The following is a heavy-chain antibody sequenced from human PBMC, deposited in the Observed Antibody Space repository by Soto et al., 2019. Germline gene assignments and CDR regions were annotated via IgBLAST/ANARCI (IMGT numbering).Heavy chain of an antibody. CDR2: IIPIFGTA. CDR1: GGTFSSYA. V-gene: IGHV1-69*13. D-gene: IGHD3-22*01. J-gene: IGHJ5*02. Sequence: ASVKVSCKASGGTFSSYAISWVRQAPGQGLEWMGGIIPIFGTANYAQKFQGRVTITADESASTAYMELSSLRSEDTAVYYCARPNYDSSSGFFDPWGQGTLVTVSS. CDR3: ARPNYDSSSGFFDP.